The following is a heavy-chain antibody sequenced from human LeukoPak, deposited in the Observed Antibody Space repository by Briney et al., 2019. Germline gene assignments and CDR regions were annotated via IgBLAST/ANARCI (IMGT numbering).Heavy chain of an antibody. D-gene: IGHD2-2*02. V-gene: IGHV1-2*02. CDR1: GYSFTGYY. J-gene: IGHJ5*02. Sequence: ASVKVSCKASGYSFTGYYIHWVRQAPGQGLEWMGWINPNSGGINYAQKFQGRVTMTRDTSISTAYMELSRLRSDDTAVYYCARGDIVVLPAGIPHNWFDPWGQGTLVTVSS. CDR2: INPNSGGI. CDR3: ARGDIVVLPAGIPHNWFDP.